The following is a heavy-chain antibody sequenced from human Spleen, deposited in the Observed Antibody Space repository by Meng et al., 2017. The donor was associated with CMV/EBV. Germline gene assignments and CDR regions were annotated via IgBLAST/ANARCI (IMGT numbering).Heavy chain of an antibody. D-gene: IGHD2-2*01. CDR2: ISAYNGKP. CDR1: FISSA. V-gene: IGHV1-18*01. Sequence: FISSAIHWVRQAPGQGLEWMGWISAYNGKPDYAQKFQGRVTMTTDTSKNQFSLKLSSVTAADTAVYYCARARYCSSTSCYGRGWFDPWGQGTLVTVSS. CDR3: ARARYCSSTSCYGRGWFDP. J-gene: IGHJ5*02.